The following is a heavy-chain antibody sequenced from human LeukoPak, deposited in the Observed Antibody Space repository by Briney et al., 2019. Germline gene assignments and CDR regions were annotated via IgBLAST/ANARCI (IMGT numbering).Heavy chain of an antibody. D-gene: IGHD3-10*01. CDR2: VYPGDSDT. J-gene: IGHJ4*02. V-gene: IGHV5-51*01. Sequence: GEPMQSSFQGSGHRFSSYWIAWVGPVPGKGRGWMGMVYPGDSDTRYSPSFQGQVTISVDKSISTAYLQWNSLNASDTAIYYCARERGGGAPLDYWGQGTLVTVSS. CDR3: ARERGGGAPLDY. CDR1: GHRFSSYW.